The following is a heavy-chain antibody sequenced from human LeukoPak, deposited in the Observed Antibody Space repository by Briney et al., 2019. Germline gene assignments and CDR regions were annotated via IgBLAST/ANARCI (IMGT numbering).Heavy chain of an antibody. D-gene: IGHD6-13*01. CDR1: GYNFTSYR. J-gene: IGHJ4*02. CDR3: ASITLGGYGSSWSPFDH. Sequence: TPGESLTLSCSGSGYNFTSYRIGWARQMPGKALEGMGIIYPGDCETRYSPSLQGQVTISAHQSISTAYLQWSSLKASDTAIYYCASITLGGYGSSWSPFDHLGQGTLVTVCS. V-gene: IGHV5-51*01. CDR2: IYPGDCET.